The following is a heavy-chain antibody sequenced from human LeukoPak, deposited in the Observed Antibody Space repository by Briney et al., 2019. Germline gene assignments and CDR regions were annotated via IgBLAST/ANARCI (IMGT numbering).Heavy chain of an antibody. V-gene: IGHV4-4*09. Sequence: SETLSLTCTVSGGSISSYYWSWIRQPPGKGLEWIGYNFSSGSANYNPSLESRVTISLDRSRKQFSLKLKSVTAADTAVYYCARRSSDSTGLWAFDYWGQGTLVTVSS. CDR3: ARRSSDSTGLWAFDY. J-gene: IGHJ4*02. D-gene: IGHD3-22*01. CDR1: GGSISSYY. CDR2: NFSSGSA.